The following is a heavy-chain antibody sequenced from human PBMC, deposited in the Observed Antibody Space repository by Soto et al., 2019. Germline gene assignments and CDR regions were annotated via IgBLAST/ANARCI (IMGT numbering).Heavy chain of an antibody. CDR2: ISSSSSYI. CDR3: ARVNYYDSSGYHTPYFDY. J-gene: IGHJ4*02. CDR1: GFAFISYS. D-gene: IGHD3-22*01. Sequence: WGSLRLSCAASGFAFISYSINFFRQSPCKWLEWVSSISSSSSYIYYADSVKGRFTISRDNAKNSLYLQMNSLRAEDTAVYYCARVNYYDSSGYHTPYFDYWGQGTLVTVSS. V-gene: IGHV3-21*01.